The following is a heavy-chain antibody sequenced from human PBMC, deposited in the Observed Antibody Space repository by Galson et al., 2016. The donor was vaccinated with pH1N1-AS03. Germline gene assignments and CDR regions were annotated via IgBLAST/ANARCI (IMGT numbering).Heavy chain of an antibody. CDR1: EYSFPNYW. D-gene: IGHD2-8*01. CDR2: IYPGDSDT. Sequence: QSGAEVKKPGESLKISCKGSEYSFPNYWIAWVRQMPGKGLEWVGLIYPGDSDTRYSPSFQGQVTFSADKSIDTAYLQWSSLQASDTAIYYCARQNGHRLLWDYWGQGTLVTVSS. V-gene: IGHV5-51*01. J-gene: IGHJ4*02. CDR3: ARQNGHRLLWDY.